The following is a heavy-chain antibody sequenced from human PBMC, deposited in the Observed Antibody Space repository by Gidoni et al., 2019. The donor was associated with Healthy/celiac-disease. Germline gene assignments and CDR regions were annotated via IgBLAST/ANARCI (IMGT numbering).Heavy chain of an antibody. CDR3: ASQPTYYYYGMDV. J-gene: IGHJ6*04. CDR1: GFTFSSYW. Sequence: EVQLVESGGGLVQPGGSLRLSCAASGFTFSSYWMHWVRQAPGKGLVWVSRINSDGSSTSYANSVKGRFTISRDNAKNTLYLQMNSLRAEDTAVYYCASQPTYYYYGMDVWGKGTTVTVSS. CDR2: INSDGSST. V-gene: IGHV3-74*01.